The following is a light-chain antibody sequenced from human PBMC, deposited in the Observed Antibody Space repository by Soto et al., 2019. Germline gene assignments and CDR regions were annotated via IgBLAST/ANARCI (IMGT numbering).Light chain of an antibody. V-gene: IGKV3-20*01. CDR1: QSIASN. J-gene: IGKJ1*01. Sequence: ELVMTQSPATLSVSPGERATLSCRASQSIASNLAWYQQKPGQAPRLLIFGAATRAADIPDRFSGSGSGTDFTLTISRLEPEDFAVYYCQRYGSSPTFGQGTKVDIK. CDR3: QRYGSSPT. CDR2: GAA.